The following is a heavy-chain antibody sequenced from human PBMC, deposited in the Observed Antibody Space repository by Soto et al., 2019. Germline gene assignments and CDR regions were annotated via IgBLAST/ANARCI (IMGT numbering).Heavy chain of an antibody. J-gene: IGHJ6*02. Sequence: QVQLVQSGAEVKKPGSSVKVSCKASGGTFSSYAISWVRQAPGQGLEWMGGIIPIFGTANYAQKFQGRVTITAEDSTSTAYMELCSLGSEDTAVYYCATGGMITFGGVIVRPYYYGMDVWGQGTTVTVSS. V-gene: IGHV1-69*12. CDR1: GGTFSSYA. D-gene: IGHD3-16*02. CDR3: ATGGMITFGGVIVRPYYYGMDV. CDR2: IIPIFGTA.